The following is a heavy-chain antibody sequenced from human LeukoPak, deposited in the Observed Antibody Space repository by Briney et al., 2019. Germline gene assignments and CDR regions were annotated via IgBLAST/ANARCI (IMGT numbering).Heavy chain of an antibody. CDR3: AHGSMYQLDY. J-gene: IGHJ4*02. D-gene: IGHD2-2*01. V-gene: IGHV3-23*01. CDR1: GFPLSSYA. Sequence: GGSLRLSCAASGFPLSSYAMSWVRQAPGKGLEWVSGIIGGAGGTYYADSVKGRFTISRDNSKNTLYLQMNSLRAEDTAVYYCAHGSMYQLDYWGQGTLVTVSS. CDR2: IIGGAGGT.